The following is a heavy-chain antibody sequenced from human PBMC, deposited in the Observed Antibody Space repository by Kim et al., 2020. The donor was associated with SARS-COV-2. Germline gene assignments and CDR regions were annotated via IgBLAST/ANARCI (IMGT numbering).Heavy chain of an antibody. CDR1: GFTFSSYG. Sequence: GGSLRLSCAASGFTFSSYGMHWVRQAPGKGLEWVAVISYDGSDKYYADSVKGRFTISRDNAKNTLYLQMNSLRAEDTAVYYCAKDLGIVVVVDADYWCQG. V-gene: IGHV3-30*18. CDR2: ISYDGSDK. CDR3: AKDLGIVVVVDADY. J-gene: IGHJ4*02. D-gene: IGHD2-15*01.